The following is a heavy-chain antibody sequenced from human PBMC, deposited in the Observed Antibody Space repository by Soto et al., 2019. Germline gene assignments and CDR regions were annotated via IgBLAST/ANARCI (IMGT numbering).Heavy chain of an antibody. Sequence: EVQLLQSGGGLVQPGGSLRLSCAASGFTFNNYAIHWVRQAPGEGLEWVSSISGGGTGTYSADAVKGRFTISSDKSRNTVYRQLSSVRAEDTDVYYCAKGHYYDNYGNRVANQAFDSWGQGNLVTLSS. CDR2: ISGGGTGT. D-gene: IGHD3-22*01. V-gene: IGHV3-23*01. CDR3: AKGHYYDNYGNRVANQAFDS. CDR1: GFTFNNYA. J-gene: IGHJ4*02.